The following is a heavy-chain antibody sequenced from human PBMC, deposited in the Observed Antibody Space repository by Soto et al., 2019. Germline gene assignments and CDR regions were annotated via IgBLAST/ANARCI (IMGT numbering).Heavy chain of an antibody. D-gene: IGHD3-10*01. CDR2: ISSSSSYI. V-gene: IGHV3-21*01. CDR1: GFTFSSYS. Sequence: PGGSLRLSCAASGFTFSSYSMNWVRQAPGKGLEWVSSISSSSSYIYYADSVKGRFTISRDNAKNSLYLQMNSLRAEDTAVYYCARDSSPLFPPPGSGSQPGDDYWGQGTLVTVSS. J-gene: IGHJ4*02. CDR3: ARDSSPLFPPPGSGSQPGDDY.